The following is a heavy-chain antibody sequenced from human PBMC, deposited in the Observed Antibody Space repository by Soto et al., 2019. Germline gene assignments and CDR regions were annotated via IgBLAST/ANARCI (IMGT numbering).Heavy chain of an antibody. CDR2: ISGSGTMK. Sequence: GGSLRLSCVASGFTFRNHAMTWVRQAPGKGLEWVSGISGSGTMKYYADSVRGHFTISRENAKNTLHLQMDNLRVEDTAVYYCAKEAEENEQVPIPGDNWGQEPWSPSPQ. CDR1: GFTFRNHA. D-gene: IGHD2-2*02. J-gene: IGHJ4*01. CDR3: AKEAEENEQVPIPGDN. V-gene: IGHV3-23*01.